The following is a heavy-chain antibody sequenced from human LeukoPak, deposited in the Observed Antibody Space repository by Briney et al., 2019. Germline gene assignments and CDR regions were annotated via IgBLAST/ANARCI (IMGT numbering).Heavy chain of an antibody. CDR3: ARRRWELGAFDI. Sequence: PGGSLRLPRAAPGFTSDDYGMSWVSQAPGKGLEWGSGINWNGGSTGYADSVKGRFTISRDNAKNSLYLQMNSLRAEDTALYYCARRRWELGAFDIWGQGTMVTVSS. CDR1: GFTSDDYG. V-gene: IGHV3-20*04. CDR2: INWNGGST. J-gene: IGHJ3*02. D-gene: IGHD1-26*01.